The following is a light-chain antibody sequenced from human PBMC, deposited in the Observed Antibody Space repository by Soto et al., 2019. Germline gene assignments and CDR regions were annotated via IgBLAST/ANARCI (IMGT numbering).Light chain of an antibody. CDR2: EVS. V-gene: IGLV2-8*01. J-gene: IGLJ1*01. Sequence: QSALTQPPSASGSPGQSVTISCTGTSSDVGGYNYVSWYQQHPGKAPKLMIYEVSKRPSGVPDRFSGSKSGNTASLTVSGLQAEDEADYYCSSYAGSINPFVFGTGTKVTVL. CDR3: SSYAGSINPFV. CDR1: SSDVGGYNY.